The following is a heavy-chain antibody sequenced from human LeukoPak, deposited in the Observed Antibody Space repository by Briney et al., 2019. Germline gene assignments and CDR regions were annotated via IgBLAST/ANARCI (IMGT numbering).Heavy chain of an antibody. CDR1: GYTFTSYG. Sequence: ASVKVPCKASGYTFTSYGISWVRQAPGQGLEWMGWISAYNGNTNYAQKLQGRVTMTTDTSTSTAYMELRSLRSDDTAVYYCARFGELFTHYYYYGMDVWGQGTTVTVSS. V-gene: IGHV1-18*01. D-gene: IGHD3-10*01. J-gene: IGHJ6*02. CDR2: ISAYNGNT. CDR3: ARFGELFTHYYYYGMDV.